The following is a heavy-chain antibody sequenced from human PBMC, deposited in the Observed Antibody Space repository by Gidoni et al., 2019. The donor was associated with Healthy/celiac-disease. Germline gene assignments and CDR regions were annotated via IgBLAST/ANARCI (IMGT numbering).Heavy chain of an antibody. CDR2: TYYRSKWYN. D-gene: IGHD4-17*01. V-gene: IGHV6-1*01. CDR3: ARARFTYGDPPRIYYYYYMDV. CDR1: GDSVSSNSAA. J-gene: IGHJ6*03. Sequence: QVQLQPSGPGLVKPSQTLSLTCAISGDSVSSNSAAWNWIRQSPSRGLEWLGRTYYRSKWYNDYAVSVKSRITINPDTSKNQFSLQLNSVTPEDTAEYYCARARFTYGDPPRIYYYYYMDVWGKGTTVTVSS.